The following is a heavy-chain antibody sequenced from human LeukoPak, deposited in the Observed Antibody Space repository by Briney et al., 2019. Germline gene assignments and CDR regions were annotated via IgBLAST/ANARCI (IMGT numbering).Heavy chain of an antibody. V-gene: IGHV3-23*01. J-gene: IGHJ4*02. Sequence: GGSLRLSCAASGFTFSSYAMSWVRQAPGKGLEWVSAISGSGGSTYYADSEKGRFTISRDNSKNTLYLQMNSLRAEDTAVYYCARGSPQGGSYYTFDYWGQGTLVTVSS. CDR1: GFTFSSYA. CDR3: ARGSPQGGSYYTFDY. D-gene: IGHD1-26*01. CDR2: ISGSGGST.